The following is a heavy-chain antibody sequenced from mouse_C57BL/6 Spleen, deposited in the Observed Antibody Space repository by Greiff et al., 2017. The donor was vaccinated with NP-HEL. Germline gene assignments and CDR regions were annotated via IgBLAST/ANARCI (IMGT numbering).Heavy chain of an antibody. Sequence: EVKLQESGGGLVKPGGSLKLSCAASGFTFSSYAMSWVRQTPEKRLEWVATISDGGSYTYYPDNVKGRFTISRDNAKNNLYLQMSHLKSEDTAMYYCARLGSTMVTEGFAYWGQGTLVTVSA. CDR1: GFTFSSYA. J-gene: IGHJ3*01. V-gene: IGHV5-4*03. D-gene: IGHD2-2*01. CDR2: ISDGGSYT. CDR3: ARLGSTMVTEGFAY.